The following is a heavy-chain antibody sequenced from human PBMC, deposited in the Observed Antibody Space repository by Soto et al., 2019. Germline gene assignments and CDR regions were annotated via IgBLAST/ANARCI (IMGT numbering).Heavy chain of an antibody. Sequence: GASVKVSCKASGYTFTSYGMNWVRQAPGRGLEWMGWINPGNGNTKYSQKFQGRVIIERDTSASTAYMELSSLRSEDTAVYYCARGGDDSASGIGGFDVWGQGTMVTVSS. D-gene: IGHD3-10*01. J-gene: IGHJ3*01. V-gene: IGHV1-3*01. CDR1: GYTFTSYG. CDR2: INPGNGNT. CDR3: ARGGDDSASGIGGFDV.